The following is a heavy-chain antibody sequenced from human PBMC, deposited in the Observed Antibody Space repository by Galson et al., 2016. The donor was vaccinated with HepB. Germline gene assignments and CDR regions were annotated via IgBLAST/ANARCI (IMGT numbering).Heavy chain of an antibody. J-gene: IGHJ4*02. Sequence: SLRLSCAVSGFTFGNHQMHWIRQVPGKGLMWVARIEPDGSRPIYADSVKGRFTISRDNAENTLYLQMHSLRADDTAVYYCARDLSGPDYWGQGTLVTVSP. CDR3: ARDLSGPDY. V-gene: IGHV3-74*01. CDR2: IEPDGSRP. CDR1: GFTFGNHQ.